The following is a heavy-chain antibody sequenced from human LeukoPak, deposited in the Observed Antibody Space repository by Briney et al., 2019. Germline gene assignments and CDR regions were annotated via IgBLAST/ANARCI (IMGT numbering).Heavy chain of an antibody. D-gene: IGHD2-2*01. J-gene: IGHJ5*01. CDR3: ARIYCSSTSCNGEGFDS. CDR1: GGSISSSSYY. Sequence: SETLSLTCTVSGGSISSSSYYWGWIRQPPGKGLEWIGSIYYSGSTYYNPSLKSRVTISVDTSKNQFSLKLSSVTAADTAVYYCARIYCSSTSCNGEGFDSWGQGTLVTVSS. V-gene: IGHV4-39*01. CDR2: IYYSGST.